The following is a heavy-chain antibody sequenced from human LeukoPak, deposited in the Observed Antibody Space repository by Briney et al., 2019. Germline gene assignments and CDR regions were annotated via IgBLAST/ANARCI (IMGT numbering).Heavy chain of an antibody. J-gene: IGHJ4*02. CDR3: ARDARLYYYGSDTNYFDY. CDR2: IYSGGST. Sequence: PGGSLRLSCAASGVTVSSNYMSWVRQAPGKGLEWVSVIYSGGSTYYADSVKGRFTISRDNSKNTLYLQMNSLRAEDTAVYYCARDARLYYYGSDTNYFDYWGQGTLVTVSS. D-gene: IGHD3-10*01. CDR1: GVTVSSNY. V-gene: IGHV3-53*01.